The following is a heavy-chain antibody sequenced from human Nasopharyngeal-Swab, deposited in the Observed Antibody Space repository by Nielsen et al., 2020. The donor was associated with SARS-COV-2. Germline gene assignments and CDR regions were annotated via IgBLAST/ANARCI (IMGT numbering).Heavy chain of an antibody. CDR2: ISYDGSNK. D-gene: IGHD3-10*01. CDR3: ARDSGAMDV. Sequence: GESLKISCAASGFTFDDYAMHWVRQAPGKGLEWVAVISYDGSNKYYADSVKGRFTISRDNSKNTLYLQMNSLRAEDTAVYYCARDSGAMDVWGQGTTVTVSS. J-gene: IGHJ6*02. CDR1: GFTFDDYA. V-gene: IGHV3-30-3*01.